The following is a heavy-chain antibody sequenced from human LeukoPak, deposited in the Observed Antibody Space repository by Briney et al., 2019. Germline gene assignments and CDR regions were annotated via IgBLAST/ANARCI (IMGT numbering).Heavy chain of an antibody. J-gene: IGHJ3*02. V-gene: IGHV4-34*01. Sequence: SETLSLTCVVYGGSFSGYYWSWIRQPPGKGLEWIGEINHSGSTNYNPSLKSRVTISVDTSKNQFSLKLSSVTAADTAVYYCASYTAMVDDAFDIWGQGTMVTVSS. CDR3: ASYTAMVDDAFDI. D-gene: IGHD5-18*01. CDR1: GGSFSGYY. CDR2: INHSGST.